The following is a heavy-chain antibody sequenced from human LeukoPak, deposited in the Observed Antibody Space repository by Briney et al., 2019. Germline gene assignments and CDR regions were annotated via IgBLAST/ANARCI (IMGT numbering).Heavy chain of an antibody. CDR2: IYPGDSDT. J-gene: IGHJ3*02. CDR3: ARQDFLNYYDSSGRNAFDI. CDR1: GYSFTSYW. D-gene: IGHD3-22*01. Sequence: GESLKISCKGSGYSFTSYWIGWVRQMPGKGLEWMGIIYPGDSDTRYSPSFQGQVTISADKSISTAYLQWSSLKASDTAMYYCARQDFLNYYDSSGRNAFDIWGRGTMVTVSS. V-gene: IGHV5-51*01.